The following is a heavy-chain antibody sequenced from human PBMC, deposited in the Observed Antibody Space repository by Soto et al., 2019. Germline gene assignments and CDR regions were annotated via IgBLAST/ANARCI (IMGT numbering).Heavy chain of an antibody. D-gene: IGHD6-19*01. V-gene: IGHV3-74*01. Sequence: GAVWGNCVASGVSFGSYWMHWVLQVTGGGLMWVSRISSDGGSTDYADSVQGRFTTSRDNAKNTLFLQMSSLRAEDTALYYCATLVLRGISTGWPHWGQGTLVTVSS. J-gene: IGHJ4*02. CDR3: ATLVLRGISTGWPH. CDR1: GVSFGSYW. CDR2: ISSDGGST.